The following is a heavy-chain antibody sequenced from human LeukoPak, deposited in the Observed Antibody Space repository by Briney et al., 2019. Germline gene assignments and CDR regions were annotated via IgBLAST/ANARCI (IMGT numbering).Heavy chain of an antibody. J-gene: IGHJ4*02. Sequence: GGSLRLSCAASGFTFNSYAMSWVRQAPGKGLEWVSAISGSGGSTYYADSVKGRFTISRDNSKNTLYLQMNSLRAEDTAVYYCAKDSAKTTVVSGLDYWGQGTLVTVSS. V-gene: IGHV3-23*01. CDR3: AKDSAKTTVVSGLDY. D-gene: IGHD4-23*01. CDR2: ISGSGGST. CDR1: GFTFNSYA.